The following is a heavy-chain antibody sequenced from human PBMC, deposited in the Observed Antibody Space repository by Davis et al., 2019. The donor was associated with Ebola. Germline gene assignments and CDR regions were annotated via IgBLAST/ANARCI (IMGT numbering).Heavy chain of an antibody. Sequence: ASVKVSCKASGYTFTGYYMHWVRQAPGQGLEWMGWINPNSGGTNYAQKFQGWVTMTRDTSISTAYMELSRLRSDDTAVYYCARDPMVRGVIDYCGMDVWGQGTTVAVSS. CDR2: INPNSGGT. CDR1: GYTFTGYY. D-gene: IGHD3-10*01. CDR3: ARDPMVRGVIDYCGMDV. V-gene: IGHV1-2*04. J-gene: IGHJ6*02.